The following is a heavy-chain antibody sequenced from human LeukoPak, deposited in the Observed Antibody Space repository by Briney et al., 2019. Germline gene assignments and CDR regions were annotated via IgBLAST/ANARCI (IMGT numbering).Heavy chain of an antibody. J-gene: IGHJ4*02. V-gene: IGHV3-21*01. D-gene: IGHD6-13*01. CDR1: GFTFSSYS. Sequence: PGGSLRLSCAASGFTFSSYSMNWVRQAPGKGLEWVSSIISSSSYIYYADSVKGRFTISRDNAKNSLYLQMNSLRAEDTAVYYCARAAYSSSWCKIEHGYGYWGQGTLVTVSS. CDR2: IISSSSYI. CDR3: ARAAYSSSWCKIEHGYGY.